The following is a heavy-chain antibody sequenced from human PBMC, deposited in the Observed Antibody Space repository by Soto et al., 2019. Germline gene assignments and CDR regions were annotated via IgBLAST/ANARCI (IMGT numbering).Heavy chain of an antibody. V-gene: IGHV3-33*03. CDR3: AKDQVLREYYGHALDV. Sequence: QVQLVESGGGVVQPGRSLRLSCVVSGFTFSNYGMHWVRQAPGKGLEWVADIWYDGSGQRYADSVQGRFTISRDNSKNTLYLQMNSLRVEDTSVYYCAKDQVLREYYGHALDVWSQGTTVTVSS. D-gene: IGHD3-10*01. CDR2: IWYDGSGQ. CDR1: GFTFSNYG. J-gene: IGHJ6*02.